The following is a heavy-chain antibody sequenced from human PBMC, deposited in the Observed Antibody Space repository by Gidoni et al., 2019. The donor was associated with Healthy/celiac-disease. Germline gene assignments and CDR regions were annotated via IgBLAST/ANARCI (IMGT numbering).Heavy chain of an antibody. CDR3: AKAYGFLEWLLSIDY. V-gene: IGHV3-30*18. D-gene: IGHD3-3*01. CDR2: ISYDVMKK. J-gene: IGHJ4*02. Sequence: QVQLVESGGGVVQPGRSLRLSCAASGFTSSTYGMHWVRQAPGKGLEWVAVISYDVMKKYYADSVKGRFTISRVNSKNTLYLQMNSLRAEDTAVYYCAKAYGFLEWLLSIDYWGQGTLVTVSS. CDR1: GFTSSTYG.